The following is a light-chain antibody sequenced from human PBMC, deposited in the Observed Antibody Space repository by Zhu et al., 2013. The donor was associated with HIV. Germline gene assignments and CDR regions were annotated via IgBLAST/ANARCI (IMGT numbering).Light chain of an antibody. CDR3: QQYNSYPLT. Sequence: IQMTQSPSTLSASVGDRVTITCRASQNIGDSVAWYQQKPGKAPNVLIYSASSLISGVPSRFSGSGSATEFTLTVSSLQADDFATYYCQQYNSYPLTFGQGTRLEIK. J-gene: IGKJ5*01. CDR1: QNIGDS. CDR2: SAS. V-gene: IGKV1-5*01.